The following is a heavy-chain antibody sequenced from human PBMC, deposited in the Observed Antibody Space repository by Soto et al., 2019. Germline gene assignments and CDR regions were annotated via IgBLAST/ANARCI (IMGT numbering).Heavy chain of an antibody. Sequence: QVKLVESGGGVDQPGRSLTLSCAASGFIFSSYGMHWVRQAPGKGLQWVAVIWYDGSNTYYADSVKGRFTISRDNSKNTLYLQMNSLRAEDTAVYYCARGLRAAAGRDYFQYWGQGTLVTVSS. CDR1: GFIFSSYG. D-gene: IGHD6-13*01. CDR3: ARGLRAAAGRDYFQY. CDR2: IWYDGSNT. J-gene: IGHJ1*01. V-gene: IGHV3-33*01.